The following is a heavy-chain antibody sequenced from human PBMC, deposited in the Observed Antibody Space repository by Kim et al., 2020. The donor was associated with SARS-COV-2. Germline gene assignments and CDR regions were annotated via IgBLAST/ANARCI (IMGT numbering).Heavy chain of an antibody. J-gene: IGHJ4*02. CDR3: ARRMPTIHFDY. Sequence: SETLSLTCTVSGYSISSGYYWGWIRQSPGKGLEWIGSIYHSGSTYYDPSLKSRVTISVDTSKNQFSLKLNSVTAADTAVYYCARRMPTIHFDYWGQGTLVTVSS. V-gene: IGHV4-38-2*02. D-gene: IGHD1-1*01. CDR2: IYHSGST. CDR1: GYSISSGYY.